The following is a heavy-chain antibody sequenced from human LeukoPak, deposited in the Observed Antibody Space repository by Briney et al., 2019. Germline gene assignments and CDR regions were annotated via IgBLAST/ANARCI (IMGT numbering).Heavy chain of an antibody. D-gene: IGHD7-27*01. CDR3: AIDPNWGTHS. Sequence: PGGSLRLSCAASGFTFSTYTMYWVRHPPGKRLEWVSIIGNNGGGIHYADSVRGRFTISRHNSKNALYLQMNSLRVEDTAVYYCAIDPNWGTHSWGQGVLVTVSS. CDR2: IGNNGGGI. V-gene: IGHV3-23*01. J-gene: IGHJ4*02. CDR1: GFTFSTYT.